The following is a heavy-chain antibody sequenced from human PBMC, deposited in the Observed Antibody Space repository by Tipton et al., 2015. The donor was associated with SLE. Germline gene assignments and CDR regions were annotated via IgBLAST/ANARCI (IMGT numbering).Heavy chain of an antibody. D-gene: IGHD5-18*01. CDR2: INHSGST. V-gene: IGHV4-34*01. CDR1: GGSFSDYY. Sequence: TLSLTCAVYGGSFSDYYWTWIRQPPGKGLEWIGEINHSGSTNYNPSLKSRVTISVDTSKNQFSLKLSSVTAADTAVYYCARGIQLWLDWYFDLWGRGTLVTVSS. J-gene: IGHJ2*01. CDR3: ARGIQLWLDWYFDL.